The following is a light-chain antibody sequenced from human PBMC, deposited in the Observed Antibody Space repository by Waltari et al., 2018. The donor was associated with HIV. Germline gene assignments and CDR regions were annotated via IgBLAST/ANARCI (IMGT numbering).Light chain of an antibody. CDR2: EDR. CDR1: SGSIASNY. J-gene: IGLJ2*01. Sequence: NFMLTQPHSVSESPGKTVTISCTGSSGSIASNYVQWYQQRPGSAPTTVIYEDRQRPSGVPFRFSGSIDISSNSAYLTISGLKTEDEADYYCQSYDTSSHVVFGGGTKLTFL. CDR3: QSYDTSSHVV. V-gene: IGLV6-57*02.